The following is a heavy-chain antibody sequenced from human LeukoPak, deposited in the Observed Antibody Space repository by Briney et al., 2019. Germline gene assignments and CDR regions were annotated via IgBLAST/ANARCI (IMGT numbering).Heavy chain of an antibody. V-gene: IGHV3-53*05. CDR3: ARVGYYGCRSAGRTY. Sequence: GGSLRLSCAAAGFTVSDNYMTWLRQAPGKGLEWVSVLYIGGTTRNADSVKGRFTISRENTKNMVYLQMNSQGVDVTAVSSSARVGYYGCRSAGRTYWGQGTLVTVSS. CDR2: LYIGGTT. CDR1: GFTVSDNY. D-gene: IGHD4-17*01. J-gene: IGHJ4*02.